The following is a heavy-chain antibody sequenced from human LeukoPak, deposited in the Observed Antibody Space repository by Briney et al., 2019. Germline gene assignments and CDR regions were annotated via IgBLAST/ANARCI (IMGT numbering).Heavy chain of an antibody. J-gene: IGHJ3*02. V-gene: IGHV4-34*01. CDR3: ARAPHAFDI. CDR2: INHSGSP. Sequence: SETLSLTCAVYGGSFSGYYWSWIRQPPGKGLEWIGEINHSGSPNYNPSLKSRVTISVDTSKNQFSLKLSSVTAADTAVYYCARAPHAFDIWGQGTMVTVSS. CDR1: GGSFSGYY.